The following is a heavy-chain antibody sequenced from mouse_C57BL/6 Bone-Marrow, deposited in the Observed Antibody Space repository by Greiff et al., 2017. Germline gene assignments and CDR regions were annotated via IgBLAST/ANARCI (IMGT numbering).Heavy chain of an antibody. CDR2: IDPSDSYT. Sequence: QVQLQQPGAELVMPGASVKLSCKASGYTFTSYWMHWVKQRPGQGLEWIGEIDPSDSYTNYNQKFKGKSTLTVDKSSSTAYMQLSSLKSEDSAVYYCARMDYYCSLDYWGQGTTLTVSS. CDR3: ARMDYYCSLDY. V-gene: IGHV1-69*01. J-gene: IGHJ2*01. CDR1: GYTFTSYW. D-gene: IGHD1-1*01.